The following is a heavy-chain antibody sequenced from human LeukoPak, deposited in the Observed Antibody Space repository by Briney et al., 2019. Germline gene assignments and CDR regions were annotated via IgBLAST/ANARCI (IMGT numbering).Heavy chain of an antibody. Sequence: SGGSLRLSCAASAFTFSSYAMSWVRQAPGKGLEWVPGISDSGGTTYYADSVKGRFTISRDNSKNTLDLQMNSLRAEDTAVYYCAKDLNDYGGYDFDYWGQGTLVTVSS. J-gene: IGHJ4*02. CDR1: AFTFSSYA. CDR3: AKDLNDYGGYDFDY. D-gene: IGHD4-17*01. CDR2: ISDSGGTT. V-gene: IGHV3-23*01.